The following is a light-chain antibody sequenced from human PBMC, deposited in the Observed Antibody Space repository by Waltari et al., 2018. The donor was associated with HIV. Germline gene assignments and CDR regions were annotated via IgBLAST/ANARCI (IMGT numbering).Light chain of an antibody. CDR3: LQHNNFPYT. CDR2: AAS. CDR1: QGIRND. V-gene: IGKV1-17*01. Sequence: DIQMAQSPSSLSASVGDRVTITCRASQGIRNDLAWYQQRPGKAPNRLIYAASTLQNGVPSRFSGSGSGTEFSLTISSLQPEDFATYFCLQHNNFPYTFGQGTNLEIK. J-gene: IGKJ2*01.